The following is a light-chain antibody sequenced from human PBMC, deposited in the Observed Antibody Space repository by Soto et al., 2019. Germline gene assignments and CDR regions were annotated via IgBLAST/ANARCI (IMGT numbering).Light chain of an antibody. J-gene: IGKJ1*01. V-gene: IGKV3-15*01. CDR1: QSISRS. CDR2: GAS. Sequence: IVLTQSPAILSVSPGERATLSCRASQSISRSLAWYQQKPGQAPRLLIYGASTRAAGIPARFSGSGSGTEFTLTISSLQSEDFAVYYCQQYYNWPPVTFGQGTKVDIK. CDR3: QQYYNWPPVT.